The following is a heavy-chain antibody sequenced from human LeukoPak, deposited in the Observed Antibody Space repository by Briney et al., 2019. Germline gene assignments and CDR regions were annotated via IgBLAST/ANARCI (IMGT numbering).Heavy chain of an antibody. CDR2: IFYSGST. D-gene: IGHD6-13*01. CDR1: SGSISTSNYY. CDR3: ARDQQQLVN. Sequence: SETLSLTCTVSSGSISTSNYYWGWVRQPPGKALEWIGNIFYSGSTYYSPSLKSRVTISLDTSKNQFSLNLSSVTAADTAVYYCARDQQQLVNWGQGTLVTVSS. J-gene: IGHJ4*02. V-gene: IGHV4-39*07.